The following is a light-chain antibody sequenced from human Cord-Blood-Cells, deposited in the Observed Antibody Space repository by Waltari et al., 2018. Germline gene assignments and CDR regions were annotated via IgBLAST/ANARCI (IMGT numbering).Light chain of an antibody. Sequence: DIQMTQTPPSLSASVGDRVTITCQASQDISNYLNWYQQKPGKAPKLLIYDASTLETGVPSRFSGSGSGTDFTFTISSLQPEDIATYYCQQYNSVPLTFGGGTKVEIK. J-gene: IGKJ4*01. CDR3: QQYNSVPLT. V-gene: IGKV1-33*01. CDR2: DAS. CDR1: QDISNY.